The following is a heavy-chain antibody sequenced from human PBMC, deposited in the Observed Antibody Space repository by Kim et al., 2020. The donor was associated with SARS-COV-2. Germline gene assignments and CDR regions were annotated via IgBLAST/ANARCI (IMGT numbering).Heavy chain of an antibody. CDR3: ARDRDIVVVPAAYYYYYGMDV. D-gene: IGHD2-2*01. V-gene: IGHV4-38-2*02. CDR2: IYHSGST. J-gene: IGHJ6*02. Sequence: SETLSLTCTVSGYSISSGYYWGWIRQPPGKGLEWIGSIYHSGSTYYNPSLKSRVTISVDTSKNQFSLKLSSVTAADTAVYYCARDRDIVVVPAAYYYYYGMDVWGQGTTVTVSS. CDR1: GYSISSGYY.